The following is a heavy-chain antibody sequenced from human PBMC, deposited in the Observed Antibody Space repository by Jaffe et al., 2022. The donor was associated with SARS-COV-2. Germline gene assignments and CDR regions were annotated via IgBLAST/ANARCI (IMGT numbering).Heavy chain of an antibody. CDR2: IWYDGSNK. CDR1: GFTFSSYG. D-gene: IGHD6-19*01. Sequence: QVQLVESGGGVVQPGRSLRLSCAASGFTFSSYGMHWVRQAPGKGLEWVAVIWYDGSNKYYADSVKGRFTISRDNSKNTLYLQMNSLRAEDTAVYYCARATPGIAVAGTGWFDPWGQGTLVTVSS. CDR3: ARATPGIAVAGTGWFDP. V-gene: IGHV3-33*01. J-gene: IGHJ5*02.